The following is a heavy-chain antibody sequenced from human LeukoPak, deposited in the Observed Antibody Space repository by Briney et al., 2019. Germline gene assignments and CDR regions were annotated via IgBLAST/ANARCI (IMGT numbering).Heavy chain of an antibody. V-gene: IGHV1-18*01. J-gene: IGHJ4*02. D-gene: IGHD3-9*01. CDR3: ALGDILTGYWAEYLEY. Sequence: ASVKVSCKTSGYTFTTYGLTWVRQAPGQGLEWMGWISGHNGNTNYAQKFQGRVTMTSETSTRTGYLEVKSLRSDDTAMYYCALGDILTGYWAEYLEYWGQGTLVTVSS. CDR2: ISGHNGNT. CDR1: GYTFTTYG.